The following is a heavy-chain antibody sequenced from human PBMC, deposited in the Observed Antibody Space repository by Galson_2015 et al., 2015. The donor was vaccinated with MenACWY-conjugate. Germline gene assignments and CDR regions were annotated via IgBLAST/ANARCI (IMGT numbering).Heavy chain of an antibody. D-gene: IGHD1-7*01. CDR1: GYSFTSYW. J-gene: IGHJ3*02. V-gene: IGHV5-10-1*01. CDR2: IDPSDSYT. Sequence: QSGAEVKKPGESLRISCKGSGYSFTSYWINWVRQMPGKGLEWMGRIDPSDSYTNYSPSFQDHVTISADKSISTAYLQWSSLKASDTAMYYCARRQTGTTVRNMAFDIWGQGTMVTVSS. CDR3: ARRQTGTTVRNMAFDI.